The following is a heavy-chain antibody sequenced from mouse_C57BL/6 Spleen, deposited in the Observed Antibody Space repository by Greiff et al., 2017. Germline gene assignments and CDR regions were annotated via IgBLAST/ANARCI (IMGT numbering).Heavy chain of an antibody. CDR1: GYTFTDYN. V-gene: IGHV1-18*01. CDR3: ARGGYDYDRYWYFDV. J-gene: IGHJ1*03. Sequence: EVQLQQSGPELVKPGASVKIPCKASGYTFTDYNMDWVKQSHGKSLEWIGDINPNNGGTIYNQKFKGKATLTVDKSSSTAYMELRSLTSEDTAVXYCARGGYDYDRYWYFDVWGTGTTVTVSS. D-gene: IGHD2-4*01. CDR2: INPNNGGT.